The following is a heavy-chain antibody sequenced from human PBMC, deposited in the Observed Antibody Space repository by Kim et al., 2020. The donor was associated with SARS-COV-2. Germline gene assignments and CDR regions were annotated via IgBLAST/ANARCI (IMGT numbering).Heavy chain of an antibody. J-gene: IGHJ6*02. CDR2: ISSDGSNK. D-gene: IGHD5-18*01. CDR1: GFTFSSYA. Sequence: GGSLRLSCAASGFTFSSYAMHWGRQAPGKGLEWVAVISSDGSNKYYADSVKGRFPISRNNSKNTLYLQMNSLRAEDTAVYYCARDLREQLLLRDYYGMDVWGQGTTVPVSS. V-gene: IGHV3-30*04. CDR3: ARDLREQLLLRDYYGMDV.